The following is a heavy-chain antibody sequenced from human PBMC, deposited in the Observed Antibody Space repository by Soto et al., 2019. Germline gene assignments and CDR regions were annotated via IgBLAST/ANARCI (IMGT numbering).Heavy chain of an antibody. J-gene: IGHJ6*02. D-gene: IGHD3-16*01. V-gene: IGHV3-30-3*01. CDR1: GFTFSSYA. CDR2: ISYDGSNK. Sequence: GGSLRLSCAASGFTFSSYAMHWVRQAPGKGLEWVAVISYDGSNKYYADSVKGRFTISRDNSKNTLYLQMNSLRAEDTAVYYCARDPQMYVWGRVYYYYGMDVWGQGTAVTVSS. CDR3: ARDPQMYVWGRVYYYYGMDV.